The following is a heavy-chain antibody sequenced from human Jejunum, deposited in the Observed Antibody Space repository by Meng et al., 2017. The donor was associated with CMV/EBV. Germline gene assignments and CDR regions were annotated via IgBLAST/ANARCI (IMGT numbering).Heavy chain of an antibody. J-gene: IGHJ4*02. CDR2: IHHTGST. CDR1: GGSMTSNNYH. Sequence: GGSMTSNNYHWGWIRPSPGKGLEWIGSIHHTGSTYYNPSLKRRLTISVDTSNNQFSLKLTSVTVADTAVYYCTRVDTGTTFLHDFWGQGTLVTVSS. V-gene: IGHV4-39*07. D-gene: IGHD4-11*01. CDR3: TRVDTGTTFLHDF.